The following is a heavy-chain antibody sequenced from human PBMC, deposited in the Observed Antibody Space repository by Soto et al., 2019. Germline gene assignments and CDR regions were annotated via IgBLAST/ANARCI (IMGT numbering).Heavy chain of an antibody. CDR2: IWYDGSNK. CDR3: ARGQVSWYYDSSGYYDAFDI. Sequence: PGGSLRLSCAASGFTFSSYGMHWVRQAPGKGLEWVAVIWYDGSNKYYADSVKGRFTISRDNSKNTLYLQMNSLRAEDTAVYYCARGQVSWYYDSSGYYDAFDIWGQGTMVTVSS. D-gene: IGHD3-22*01. V-gene: IGHV3-33*01. J-gene: IGHJ3*02. CDR1: GFTFSSYG.